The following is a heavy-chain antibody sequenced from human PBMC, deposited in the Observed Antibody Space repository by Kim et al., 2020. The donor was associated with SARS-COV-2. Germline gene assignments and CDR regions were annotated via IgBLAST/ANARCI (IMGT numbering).Heavy chain of an antibody. Sequence: GGSLRLSCEGSGFTLSSYAMSWVRQAPGKGLEWLSSISGSGTIIHYADSVKGRFTLSKDNSKSTVYLQMNSLRAEDTAVYYCAKALAELSMALHHWGHGT. D-gene: IGHD1-7*01. V-gene: IGHV3-23*01. CDR1: GFTLSSYA. J-gene: IGHJ5*02. CDR3: AKALAELSMALHH. CDR2: ISGSGTII.